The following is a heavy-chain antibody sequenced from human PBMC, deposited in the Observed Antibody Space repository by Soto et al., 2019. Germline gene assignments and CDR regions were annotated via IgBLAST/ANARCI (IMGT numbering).Heavy chain of an antibody. CDR3: ARAWVVVTAPDF. V-gene: IGHV3-23*01. D-gene: IGHD2-21*02. J-gene: IGHJ4*02. CDR1: GFTFNRYA. Sequence: PGGSLRLSCAASGFTFNRYAMSWVRQAPGKGLEWVSTISGSGGSTYYADSVQGRFSISRDNSKNTLYLQMNSLRSEDTAVYYCARAWVVVTAPDFWGQGTRVTVSS. CDR2: ISGSGGST.